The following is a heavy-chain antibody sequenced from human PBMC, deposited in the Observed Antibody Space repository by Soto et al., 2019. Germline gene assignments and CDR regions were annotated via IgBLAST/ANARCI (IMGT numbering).Heavy chain of an antibody. Sequence: GESLKISCEASGYNFNTYWIAWVHQMPGKGLEWMGMIYPGDSETKYSESFQGQVTMSVDNSLSIAYLQWRSLKASDTAMYYCARLPSSGREGGWFDPWGQGTLVTVSS. V-gene: IGHV5-51*07. CDR1: GYNFNTYW. D-gene: IGHD6-19*01. J-gene: IGHJ5*02. CDR2: IYPGDSET. CDR3: ARLPSSGREGGWFDP.